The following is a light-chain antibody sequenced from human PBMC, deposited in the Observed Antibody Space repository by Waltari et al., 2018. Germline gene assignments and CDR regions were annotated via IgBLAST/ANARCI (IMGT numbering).Light chain of an antibody. CDR1: QSVSNH. J-gene: IGKJ3*01. V-gene: IGKV3-15*01. Sequence: EKVMTQSPATLSVSPGERATLSCRPSQSVSNHLAWYQQRPGQAPRLLIYAASSRAAGVPARFSGSGSGTEFTLTIDSLQSEDFAVYFCQQYNSWPFTFGPGTQVDIK. CDR3: QQYNSWPFT. CDR2: AAS.